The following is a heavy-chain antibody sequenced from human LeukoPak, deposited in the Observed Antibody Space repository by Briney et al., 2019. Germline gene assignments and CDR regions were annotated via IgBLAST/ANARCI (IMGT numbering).Heavy chain of an antibody. CDR1: GGTFSSYA. CDR2: IIPILGIA. CDR3: ARPLAYSNYEEGYYGMDV. D-gene: IGHD4-11*01. J-gene: IGHJ6*02. Sequence: GASVKVSCKASGGTFSSYAISWVRQAPGQGLEWMGRIIPILGIANYAQKFQGRVTITADKSTSTAYMELSSLRSEDTAVYYCARPLAYSNYEEGYYGMDVWDQGTTVTVSS. V-gene: IGHV1-69*04.